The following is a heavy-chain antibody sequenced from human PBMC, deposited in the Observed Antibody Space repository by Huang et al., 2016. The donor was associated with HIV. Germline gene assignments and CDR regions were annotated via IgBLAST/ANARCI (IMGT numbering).Heavy chain of an antibody. CDR2: IYYSGDT. J-gene: IGHJ4*02. D-gene: IGHD3-10*01. V-gene: IGHV4-39*01. Sequence: QLQLQESGPGLVRPSETLSLIFTVSGGSITDSNYYWGWIRQPPGKGLEWIGSIYYSGDTDYNPSLKSRVTMSVDTSKNRFSLDIRSVAVADTAIYYCARHFGSWSGYFDSWGQGTLVPVSS. CDR1: GGSITDSNYY. CDR3: ARHFGSWSGYFDS.